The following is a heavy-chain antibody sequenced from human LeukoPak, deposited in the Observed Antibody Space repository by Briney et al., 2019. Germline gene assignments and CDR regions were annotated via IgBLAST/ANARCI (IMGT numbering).Heavy chain of an antibody. V-gene: IGHV4-61*01. CDR1: DYSMSSGYY. J-gene: IGHJ4*02. Sequence: SETLSLTCIVSDYSMSSGYYWGWIRQPPGKGLEWIGYIYYSGSTNYNPSLKSRVTISVDTSKNQFSLKLSSVTAADTAVYYCARGYYDILTGYPSPFDYWGQGTLVTVSS. D-gene: IGHD3-9*01. CDR2: IYYSGST. CDR3: ARGYYDILTGYPSPFDY.